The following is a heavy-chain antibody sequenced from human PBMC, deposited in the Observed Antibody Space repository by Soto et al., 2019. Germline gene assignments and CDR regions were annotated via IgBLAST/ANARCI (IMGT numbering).Heavy chain of an antibody. V-gene: IGHV3-30-3*01. CDR2: ISYDGSNK. D-gene: IGHD6-6*01. J-gene: IGHJ4*02. CDR1: GFTFSSYA. Sequence: PGGSLRLSCAASGFTFSSYAMHWVRQAPGKGLEWVAVISYDGSNKYYADSVKGRFTISRDNSKNTLYLQMNSLRAEDTAVYYCARGVAHRGAAQENYWGQGTLVTVSS. CDR3: ARGVAHRGAAQENY.